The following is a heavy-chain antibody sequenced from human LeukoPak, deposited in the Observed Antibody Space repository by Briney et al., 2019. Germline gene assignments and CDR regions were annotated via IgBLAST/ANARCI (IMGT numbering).Heavy chain of an antibody. CDR3: ARDGRVLRFLEWLPSWFDP. V-gene: IGHV3-74*01. CDR2: INSDGSST. CDR1: GFTFSSYW. J-gene: IGHJ5*02. Sequence: GGSLRLSCAASGFTFSSYWMHWVRQAPGKGLVWVSRINSDGSSTSYADSMKGRFTISRDNAKNTLYLQMNSLRAEDTAVYYCARDGRVLRFLEWLPSWFDPWGQGTLVTVSS. D-gene: IGHD3-3*01.